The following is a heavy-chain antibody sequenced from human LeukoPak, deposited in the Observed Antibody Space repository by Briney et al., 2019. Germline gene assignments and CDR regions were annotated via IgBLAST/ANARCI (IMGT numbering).Heavy chain of an antibody. CDR1: GDAISSHY. J-gene: IGHJ4*02. V-gene: IGHV4-59*11. CDR2: IYNSGIP. D-gene: IGHD6-19*01. Sequence: PSETLSLTCTVPGDAISSHYWSWIRQPPGKGLEWIGYIYNSGIPNYNPSLKSRVTISVDTSKNQFSLKLSSVTAADTAVYYCARDLSSGWYRGFGYWGQGTLVTVSS. CDR3: ARDLSSGWYRGFGY.